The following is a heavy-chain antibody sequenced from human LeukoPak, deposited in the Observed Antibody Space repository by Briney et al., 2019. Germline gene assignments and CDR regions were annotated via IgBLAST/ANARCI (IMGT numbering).Heavy chain of an antibody. D-gene: IGHD3-3*02. Sequence: SETLSLTCTVSGGSISSSSYCWGWIRQPPGKGLEWIGSVYNSGSTYYKPSLKSRDNISEDKSNSLFSLKLTSVTAADAAVYYCARHDISLDAFDIWGQGTMATVSS. J-gene: IGHJ3*02. V-gene: IGHV4-39*01. CDR3: ARHDISLDAFDI. CDR2: VYNSGST. CDR1: GGSISSSSYC.